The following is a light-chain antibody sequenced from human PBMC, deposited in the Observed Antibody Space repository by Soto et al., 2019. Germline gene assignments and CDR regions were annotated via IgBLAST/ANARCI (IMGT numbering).Light chain of an antibody. CDR3: SSYKRSSTVV. V-gene: IGLV2-14*01. J-gene: IGLJ2*01. CDR2: DVA. Sequence: QSALTQPASVSGSPGQSITISCTGTSSDVGGYNYVSWYQQHPGKAPKLMIYDVANRPSGVSNRFSGSKSGNTASLTIPGLQAEDEAVYYCSSYKRSSTVVFGGGTKVTVL. CDR1: SSDVGGYNY.